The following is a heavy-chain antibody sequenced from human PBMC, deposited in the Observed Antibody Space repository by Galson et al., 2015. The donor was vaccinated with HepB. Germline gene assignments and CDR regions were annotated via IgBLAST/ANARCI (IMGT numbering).Heavy chain of an antibody. CDR3: ARARYCSSTSCYFGPLFY. Sequence: TLSLTCAVYGGSFSGYYWSWIRQPPGKGLEWIGEINHSGSTNYNPSLKSRITISVDTSKNQFSLKLSSVTAADTAVYYCARARYCSSTSCYFGPLFYWGQGTLVTVSS. D-gene: IGHD2-2*01. J-gene: IGHJ4*02. CDR2: INHSGST. CDR1: GGSFSGYY. V-gene: IGHV4-34*01.